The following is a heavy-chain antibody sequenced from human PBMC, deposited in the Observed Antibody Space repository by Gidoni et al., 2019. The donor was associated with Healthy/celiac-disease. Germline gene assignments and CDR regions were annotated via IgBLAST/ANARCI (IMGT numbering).Heavy chain of an antibody. CDR1: GSTFGRYA. CDR3: AKGRPLENLGVHFDY. D-gene: IGHD1-26*01. J-gene: IGHJ4*02. CDR2: VSRSGGST. Sequence: EVQLVESGGGLVQPGGSLRLYCAAPGSTFGRYAMSWVRQASGKGLGWVSAVSRSGGSTYYADSVKGRFNISRNNSNDTLYLQMVNLRAGGKAVYYCAKGRPLENLGVHFDYWGQGTLVTVSS. V-gene: IGHV3-23*04.